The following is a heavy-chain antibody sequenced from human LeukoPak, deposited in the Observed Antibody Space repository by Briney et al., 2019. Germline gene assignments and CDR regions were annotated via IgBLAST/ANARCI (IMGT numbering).Heavy chain of an antibody. CDR2: IYYSGST. CDR3: ARDRGLSSSWYENYYYYYGMDV. D-gene: IGHD6-13*01. J-gene: IGHJ6*02. V-gene: IGHV4-59*01. Sequence: PSETLSLTCTVSGGSISSYYWSWIRQPPGKGLEWIGYIYYSGSTNYNPSLKSRVTISVDTSKNQFSLKLSSVTAADTAVYYCARDRGLSSSWYENYYYYYGMDVWGQGTTVTVSS. CDR1: GGSISSYY.